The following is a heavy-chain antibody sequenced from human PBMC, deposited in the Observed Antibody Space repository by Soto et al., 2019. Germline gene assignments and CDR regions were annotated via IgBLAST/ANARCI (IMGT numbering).Heavy chain of an antibody. CDR1: GGSISSGGYS. Sequence: PSETLSLTCAVSGGSISSGGYSWSWIRQPPGKGLEWIGYIYHSGSTYYNPSLKSRVTISVDTSKNQFSLKLSSVTAADTAVYYCAREQLWLSDYGMDVWGQGTTVTVSS. CDR2: IYHSGST. V-gene: IGHV4-30-2*01. J-gene: IGHJ6*02. D-gene: IGHD5-18*01. CDR3: AREQLWLSDYGMDV.